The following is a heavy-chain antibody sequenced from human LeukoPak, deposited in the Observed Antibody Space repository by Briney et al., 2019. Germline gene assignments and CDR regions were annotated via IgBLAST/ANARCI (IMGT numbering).Heavy chain of an antibody. CDR3: ARGPGPADDGGGYCFDY. CDR2: INPSGGST. V-gene: IGHV1-46*01. Sequence: GASVKVSCKPSGYTFTSYYLYWGRQAPGQGLEWMGVINPSGGSTTSAQKFQGRVTMTRDTSTSTVYMELRSLRSEDTAVYYCARGPGPADDGGGYCFDYWGQGTLVTVSS. D-gene: IGHD3-22*01. CDR1: GYTFTSYY. J-gene: IGHJ4*02.